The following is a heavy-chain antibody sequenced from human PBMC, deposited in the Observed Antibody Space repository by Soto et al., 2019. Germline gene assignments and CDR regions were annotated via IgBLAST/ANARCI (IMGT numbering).Heavy chain of an antibody. CDR1: GFSISSNS. J-gene: IGHJ6*02. V-gene: IGHV3-53*01. Sequence: EVQLVESGGGLIQPGGSLRLSCAASGFSISSNSMSWVRQAAGKGLEWVSVIYSGTSTYYADTVKGRFTISSDNSKNTLYLQMKSLKAEDTAVYYCARATFSIVRGVRFYYGMDLWGQGTTVTVSS. CDR3: ARATFSIVRGVRFYYGMDL. CDR2: IYSGTST. D-gene: IGHD3-10*01.